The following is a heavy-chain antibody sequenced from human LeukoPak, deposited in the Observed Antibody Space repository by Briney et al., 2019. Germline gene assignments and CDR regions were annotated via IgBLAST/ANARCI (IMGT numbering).Heavy chain of an antibody. J-gene: IGHJ4*02. CDR3: ARGETDDILTGYYLGPPDY. D-gene: IGHD3-9*01. CDR2: ISAYNGNT. V-gene: IGHV1-18*01. Sequence: GASVKVSCKASGYTFTSYGISWVRQAPGQGLGWMGWISAYNGNTNYAQKLQGRVTMTTDTSTSTAYMELRSLRSDDTAVYYCARGETDDILTGYYLGPPDYWGQGTLVTVSS. CDR1: GYTFTSYG.